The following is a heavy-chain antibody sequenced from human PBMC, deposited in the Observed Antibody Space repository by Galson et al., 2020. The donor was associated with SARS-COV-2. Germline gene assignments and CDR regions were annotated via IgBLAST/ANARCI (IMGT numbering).Heavy chain of an antibody. CDR3: ARLRGGGYSYGPFDY. CDR2: ISYDGSNK. CDR1: GFTFSSYA. D-gene: IGHD5-18*01. J-gene: IGHJ4*02. Sequence: SCAASGFTFSSYAMHWVRQAPGKGLEWVAVISYDGSNKYYADSVKGRFTISRDNSKNTLYLQMNSLRAEDTAVYYCARLRGGGYSYGPFDYWGQETLVTVSS. V-gene: IGHV3-30*04.